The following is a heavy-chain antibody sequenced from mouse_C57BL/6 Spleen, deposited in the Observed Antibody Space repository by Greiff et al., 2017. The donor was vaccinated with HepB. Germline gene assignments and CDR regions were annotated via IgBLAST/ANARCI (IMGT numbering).Heavy chain of an antibody. CDR1: GYTFTDYY. J-gene: IGHJ2*01. D-gene: IGHD4-1*01. CDR2: INPNNGGT. Sequence: VQLQQSGPELVKPGASVKISCKASGYTFTDYYMNWVKQSHGKSLEWIGDINPNNGGTSYNQKFKGKATLTVDKSSSTAYMELRSLTSEDSAVYYCARTGTGIFDYWGQGTTLTVSS. CDR3: ARTGTGIFDY. V-gene: IGHV1-26*01.